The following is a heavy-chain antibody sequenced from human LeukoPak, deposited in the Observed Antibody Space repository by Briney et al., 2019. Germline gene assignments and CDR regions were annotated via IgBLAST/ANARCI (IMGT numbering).Heavy chain of an antibody. Sequence: SETLSLTCTVSGGSINSSSYYWGWIRQPPGKGLEWIGSIYYSGSTYYNPSLKSRVTISVDTSKNQFSLKLSSVTAADTAVYYCARTSMVRTNWFDPWGQGTLVTVSS. CDR3: ARTSMVRTNWFDP. CDR1: GGSINSSSYY. CDR2: IYYSGST. V-gene: IGHV4-39*01. J-gene: IGHJ5*02. D-gene: IGHD3-10*01.